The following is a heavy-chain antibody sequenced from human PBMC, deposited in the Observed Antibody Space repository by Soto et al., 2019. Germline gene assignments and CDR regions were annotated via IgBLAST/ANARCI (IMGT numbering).Heavy chain of an antibody. V-gene: IGHV3-23*01. Sequence: HPGGSLRLSCAASGFTVSSNYMSWVRQAPGKGLEWVSTISGGGGRTFYADSVKGRFTISRDNSKNTLYLQMNGLKVEDTAIYYCAKVSSSWYAGFFDLWGQGTLVTVSS. J-gene: IGHJ4*02. D-gene: IGHD6-13*01. CDR2: ISGGGGRT. CDR1: GFTVSSNY. CDR3: AKVSSSWYAGFFDL.